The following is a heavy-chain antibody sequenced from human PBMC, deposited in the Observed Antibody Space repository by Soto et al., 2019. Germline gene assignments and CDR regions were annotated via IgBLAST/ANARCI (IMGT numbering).Heavy chain of an antibody. CDR2: IIPIFGTA. D-gene: IGHD2-15*01. V-gene: IGHV1-69*12. Sequence: QVQLVQSGAEVKKPGSSVKVSCKASGGTFSSYAISWVRQAPGEGLEWMGGIIPIFGTANYAQKFQGRVTSTADESTSTAYMELSSLRSEDTAVYYCARVRCSGGSCPVNWYFDLWGRGTLVTVSS. CDR3: ARVRCSGGSCPVNWYFDL. J-gene: IGHJ2*01. CDR1: GGTFSSYA.